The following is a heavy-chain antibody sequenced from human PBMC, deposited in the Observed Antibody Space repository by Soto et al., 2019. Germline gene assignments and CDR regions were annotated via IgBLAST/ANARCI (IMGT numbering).Heavy chain of an antibody. Sequence: GGSLRLSCAPSGFTFSSYAMSWVRQAPGKGLEWVSVISSRGGSTYYADSVKGRFTISRDNSKNTLYLQMNSLRAEDTAVYYCAKDLPDPGYYWGQGSLVTVSS. CDR3: AKDLPDPGYY. J-gene: IGHJ4*02. CDR1: GFTFSSYA. V-gene: IGHV3-23*01. CDR2: ISSRGGST.